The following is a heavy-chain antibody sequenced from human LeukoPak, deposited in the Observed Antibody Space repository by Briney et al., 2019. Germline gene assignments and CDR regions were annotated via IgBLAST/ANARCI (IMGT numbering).Heavy chain of an antibody. V-gene: IGHV4-30-4*07. Sequence: SETLSLTCAVSGGSISSSGYSWSWIRQPPGKGLEWIGYIYSSGSTYYNPSLKSRVTISADTSKNQFSLKVGSVTAADTAVYYCPRTNKGASGAYENSFDYWGQGTLVTVSS. CDR3: PRTNKGASGAYENSFDY. D-gene: IGHD3-16*01. J-gene: IGHJ4*02. CDR1: GGSISSSGYS. CDR2: IYSSGST.